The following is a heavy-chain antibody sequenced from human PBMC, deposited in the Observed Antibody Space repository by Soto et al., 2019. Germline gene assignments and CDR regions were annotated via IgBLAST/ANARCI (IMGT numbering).Heavy chain of an antibody. V-gene: IGHV4-34*01. D-gene: IGHD2-21*02. CDR3: ASSGHSVVVTANPRFDY. CDR2: INHSGST. CDR1: VGSFSSYY. J-gene: IGHJ4*02. Sequence: SETLSLTCAVYVGSFSSYYWSWIRQPRGKGLEWIGEINHSGSTNYNPSLKSRVTISVDTSKNQFSLKLSSVTAADTAVYYCASSGHSVVVTANPRFDYWGQGTLVTVSS.